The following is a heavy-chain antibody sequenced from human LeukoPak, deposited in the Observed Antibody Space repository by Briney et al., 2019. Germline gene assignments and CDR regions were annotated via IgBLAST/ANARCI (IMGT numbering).Heavy chain of an antibody. CDR1: GYTFTGYY. J-gene: IGHJ4*02. CDR3: ARAYCSGGSCHVANFDY. V-gene: IGHV1-2*02. Sequence: ASVKVSCKASGYTFTGYYMHWVRQAPGQGLGWMGWINPNSGGTNYAQKFQGRVTMTRDTSISTAYMELSRLRSDDTAVYYCARAYCSGGSCHVANFDYWGQGTLVTVSS. CDR2: INPNSGGT. D-gene: IGHD2-15*01.